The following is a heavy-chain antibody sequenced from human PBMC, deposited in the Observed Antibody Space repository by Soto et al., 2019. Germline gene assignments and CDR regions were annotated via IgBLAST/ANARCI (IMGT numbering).Heavy chain of an antibody. D-gene: IGHD7-27*01. CDR3: SLTVSPNTDYSSYGLDV. V-gene: IGHV4-31*03. J-gene: IGHJ6*02. Sequence: SETLSLTCTVSGGSISSGGYYWSWIRQDPGKGLEWIGYIYYSGSTYYNPSLESRVTISVDTSKNQFSMKLSSVTAADTAVYYCSLTVSPNTDYSSYGLDVCGQGPTVTVSS. CDR2: IYYSGST. CDR1: GGSISSGGYY.